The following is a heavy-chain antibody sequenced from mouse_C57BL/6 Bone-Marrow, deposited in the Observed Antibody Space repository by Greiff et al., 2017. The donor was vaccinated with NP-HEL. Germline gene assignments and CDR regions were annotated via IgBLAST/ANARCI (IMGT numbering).Heavy chain of an antibody. CDR1: GFTFSDYG. CDR3: ARQDGSSPWYFDV. V-gene: IGHV5-15*01. J-gene: IGHJ1*03. D-gene: IGHD1-1*01. CDR2: ISNLAYSI. Sequence: EVKLMESGGGLVQPGGSLKLSCAASGFTFSDYGMAWVRQAPRKGPEWVAFISNLAYSIYYADTVTGRFTISRENAKNTLYLEMSSLRSEDTAMYYCARQDGSSPWYFDVWGTGTTVTVSS.